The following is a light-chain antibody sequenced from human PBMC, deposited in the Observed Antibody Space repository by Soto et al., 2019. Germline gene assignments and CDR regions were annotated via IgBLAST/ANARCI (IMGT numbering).Light chain of an antibody. CDR3: QQYNSYWT. CDR1: QSISSH. V-gene: IGKV1-39*01. Sequence: DIQMTQSPASLSSCVGDRFTISCRASQSISSHLHWYQQKPGKAPKLLIYAASSLQSGVPSRFSGSRSGTDFTLTISSLQPEDFATYYCQQYNSYWTFGQGTKVDIK. CDR2: AAS. J-gene: IGKJ1*01.